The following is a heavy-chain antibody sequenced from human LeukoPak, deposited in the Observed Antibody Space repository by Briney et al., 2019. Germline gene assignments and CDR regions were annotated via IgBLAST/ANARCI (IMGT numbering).Heavy chain of an antibody. V-gene: IGHV4-39*07. CDR3: ARGSTIWYSSSWSINWFDP. D-gene: IGHD6-13*01. CDR1: GGSISSSSYY. CDR2: IYYSGST. Sequence: SETLSLTCTVSGGSISSSSYYWGWIRQPPGKGLEWIGSIYYSGSTYYNPSLKSRVTISVDTSKNQFSLKLSSVTAADTAVYYCARGSTIWYSSSWSINWFDPWGQGTLVTVSS. J-gene: IGHJ5*02.